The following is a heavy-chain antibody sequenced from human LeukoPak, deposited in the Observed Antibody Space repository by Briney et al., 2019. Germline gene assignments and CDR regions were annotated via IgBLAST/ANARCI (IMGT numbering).Heavy chain of an antibody. V-gene: IGHV3-23*01. J-gene: IGHJ4*02. CDR1: GFTFSSYA. CDR2: ISGSGGST. CDR3: ARETPRRGETRDGYR. Sequence: GGSLRLSCAASGFTFSSYAMSWVRQAPGKGLEWVSAISGSGGSTYYADSVKGRFTISRDNPKNFLQIDSLRVEDTAVYYCARETPRRGETRDGYRWGQGTVVTVSS. D-gene: IGHD5-24*01.